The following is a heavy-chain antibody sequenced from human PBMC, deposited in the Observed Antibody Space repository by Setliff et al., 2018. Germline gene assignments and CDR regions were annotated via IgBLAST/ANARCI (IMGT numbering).Heavy chain of an antibody. V-gene: IGHV4-59*11. J-gene: IGHJ4*02. CDR1: GGSISSHY. CDR2: IYYSGST. D-gene: IGHD2-15*01. Sequence: SETLSLTCTVSGGSISSHYWSWIRQPPGKGLEWTGSIYYSGSTNYNPSLKSRVTISVDTSKNQVSLKLSSVTAADTAVYYCASERESASRQTYFDSWGQGTLVTVSS. CDR3: ASERESASRQTYFDS.